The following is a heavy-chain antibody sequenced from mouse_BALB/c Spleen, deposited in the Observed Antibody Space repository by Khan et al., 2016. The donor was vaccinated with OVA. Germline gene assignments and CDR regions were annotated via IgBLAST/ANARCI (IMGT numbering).Heavy chain of an antibody. D-gene: IGHD3-3*01. CDR3: ARDAGRY. CDR2: IDPKNGVT. J-gene: IGHJ4*01. Sequence: EVKLVESGPELVKPGASVKMSCKTSGYTFTEYTLHWVKQSHGKSLEWIGVIDPKNGVTSYNQKFKGKATLTVDRSSSTAYMEFRSLTSEDSAVSYCARDAGRYWGQGTSVTVSS. V-gene: IGHV1-22*01. CDR1: GYTFTEYT.